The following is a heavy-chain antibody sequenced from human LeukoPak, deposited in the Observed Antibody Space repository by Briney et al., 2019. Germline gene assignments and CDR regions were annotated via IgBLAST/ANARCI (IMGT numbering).Heavy chain of an antibody. CDR3: ARDPEGVTPLDY. Sequence: ASVKVSCKASGYTFTSYYMHWMRQAPGQGLEWMGMIIPTGGSTSYAQKFQGRVTMTTDTSTSTAYMELRSLTSDDTAMYYCARDPEGVTPLDYWGQGTLVTVSS. CDR2: IIPTGGST. D-gene: IGHD3-10*01. V-gene: IGHV1-46*01. J-gene: IGHJ4*02. CDR1: GYTFTSYY.